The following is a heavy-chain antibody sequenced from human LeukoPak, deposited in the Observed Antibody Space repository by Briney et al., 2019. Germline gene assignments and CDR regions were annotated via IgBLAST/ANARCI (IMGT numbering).Heavy chain of an antibody. V-gene: IGHV3-21*01. J-gene: IGHJ6*03. D-gene: IGHD1-26*01. CDR3: ARVHSGSYQYYYYYYMDV. CDR2: ISSSSSYI. Sequence: GGSLRLSCEASGFTFSSHWMSWVRQAPGKGLEWVSSISSSSSYIYYADSVKGRFTISRDNANNSLYLQMNSLRAEDTAVYYCARVHSGSYQYYYYYYMDVWGKGTTVTVSS. CDR1: GFTFSSHW.